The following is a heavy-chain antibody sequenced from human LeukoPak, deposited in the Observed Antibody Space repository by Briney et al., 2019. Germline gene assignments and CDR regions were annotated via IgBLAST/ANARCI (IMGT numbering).Heavy chain of an antibody. CDR3: TRSAVVLPYYFDF. CDR2: FDPENGET. Sequence: ASVKVSCKVSGYTLSELSMHWVRQAHGKGLERMGSFDPENGETLYAPDFQGRVSLTEDTSAATAYMELISLRSEDTAVYYCTRSAVVLPYYFDFWGQGTLVTVSS. D-gene: IGHD3-22*01. CDR1: GYTLSELS. V-gene: IGHV1-24*01. J-gene: IGHJ4*02.